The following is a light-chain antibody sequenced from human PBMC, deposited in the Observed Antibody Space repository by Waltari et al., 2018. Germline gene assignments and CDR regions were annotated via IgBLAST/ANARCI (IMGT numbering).Light chain of an antibody. V-gene: IGLV2-14*01. J-gene: IGLJ2*01. CDR3: TSYTTTSTLVL. Sequence: YQQHPGRAAKLRIYEVTDRPSGISIRFSGSKSGNTASLTISGLRAEDEAYYYGTSYTTTSTLVLFGGGTKLTVL. CDR2: EVT.